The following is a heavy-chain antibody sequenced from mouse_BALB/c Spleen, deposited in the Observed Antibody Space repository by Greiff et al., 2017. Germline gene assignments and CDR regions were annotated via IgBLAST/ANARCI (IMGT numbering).Heavy chain of an antibody. CDR1: GYTFTSYV. D-gene: IGHD3-1*01. J-gene: IGHJ2*01. V-gene: IGHV1-14*01. CDR2: INPYNDGT. Sequence: VQLKESGPELVKPGASVKMSCKASGYTFTSYVMHWVKQKPGQGLEWIGYINPYNDGTKYNEKFKGKATLTSDKSSSTAYMELSSLTSEDSAVYYCARWGARATSYYFDYWGQGTTLTVSS. CDR3: ARWGARATSYYFDY.